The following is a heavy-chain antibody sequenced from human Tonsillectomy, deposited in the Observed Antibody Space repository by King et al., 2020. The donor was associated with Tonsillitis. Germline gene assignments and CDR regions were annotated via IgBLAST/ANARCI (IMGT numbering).Heavy chain of an antibody. J-gene: IGHJ1*01. CDR3: AGGAFYSGSGRLHNDFQH. CDR1: GGSISITSYY. Sequence: LQLQESGPGLVKPSETLSLTCTVSGGSISITSYYWAWIRQPPGKGLEWIGSIYYSGTTYNNPSLKSRVTMSLDTSKNQFSLKLSSVTAADTAVYYCAGGAFYSGSGRLHNDFQHWGQGTLGTVSS. D-gene: IGHD3-10*01. V-gene: IGHV4-39*07. CDR2: IYYSGTT.